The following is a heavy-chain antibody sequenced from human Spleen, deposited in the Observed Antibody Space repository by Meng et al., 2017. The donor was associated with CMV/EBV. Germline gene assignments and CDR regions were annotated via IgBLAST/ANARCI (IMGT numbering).Heavy chain of an antibody. CDR2: INHSGST. J-gene: IGHJ4*02. V-gene: IGHV4-34*01. CDR1: GGSFSGYY. Sequence: QVQLQQWGAGLLKLSGALPLTCAVYGGSFSGYYWSWIRQPPGKGLEWIGEINHSGSTNYNPSLRSRVTISIDTPSSQFFLMLASVTAADTAVYYCARERRHWYGSGSFDFWGQGTLVTVSS. D-gene: IGHD3-10*01. CDR3: ARERRHWYGSGSFDF.